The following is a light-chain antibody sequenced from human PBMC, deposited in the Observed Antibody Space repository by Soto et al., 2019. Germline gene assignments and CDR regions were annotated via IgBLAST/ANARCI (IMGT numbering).Light chain of an antibody. CDR1: QNIIGW. V-gene: IGKV1-5*03. CDR2: KAS. J-gene: IGKJ1*01. CDR3: QQYNNYGSWT. Sequence: IHVTQSPSTLSASWGARVTITCPASQNIIGWVAGYQQKPGKAPKLLNYKASTLESGVPSRFSGSGSGTEVTLTISGLQPDDFATYYCQQYNNYGSWTFGQGTKVEIK.